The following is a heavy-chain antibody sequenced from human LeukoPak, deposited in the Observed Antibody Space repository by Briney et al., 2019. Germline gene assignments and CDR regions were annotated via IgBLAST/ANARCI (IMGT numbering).Heavy chain of an antibody. J-gene: IGHJ4*02. Sequence: SGPALVKPTQTLTLTCTFFGFSLSTSGLCVSWIRQPPGKALEWLARIDWDDDKYYSTSLKTRLTISKDTSKNPVGLTMTNMDPVDTATYYCARIWVELLGCRGERRLLTVSS. V-gene: IGHV2-70*11. CDR1: GFSLSTSGLC. CDR2: IDWDDDK. CDR3: ARIWVELLGC. D-gene: IGHD1-26*01.